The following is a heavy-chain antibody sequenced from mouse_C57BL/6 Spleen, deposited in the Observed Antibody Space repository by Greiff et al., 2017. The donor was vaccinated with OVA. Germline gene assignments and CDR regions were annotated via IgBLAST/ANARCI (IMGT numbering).Heavy chain of an antibody. V-gene: IGHV2-9-1*01. Sequence: VQLVESGPGLVAPSQSLSITCTVSGFSFTSYAISWVRQPPGKGLEWLGVIWTGGGTNYNSALKSRLSISKDNSKSQVFLKMHSLQTDDTARYDCAGNPDGAMDYWGQGTSVTVSS. J-gene: IGHJ4*01. CDR2: IWTGGGT. CDR3: AGNPDGAMDY. CDR1: GFSFTSYA. D-gene: IGHD2-3*01.